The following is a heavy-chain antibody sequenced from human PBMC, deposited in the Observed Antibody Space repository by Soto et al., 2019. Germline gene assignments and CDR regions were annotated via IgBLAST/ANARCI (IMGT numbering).Heavy chain of an antibody. V-gene: IGHV3-23*01. CDR3: AKDPVSRFDYFDY. CDR1: GFTFSSYA. D-gene: IGHD1-20*01. CDR2: ISGSGGST. J-gene: IGHJ4*02. Sequence: PVGSLRLSCAASGFTFSSYAMSWVRQAPGKGLEWVSAISGSGGSTYYADSVKGRFTISRDNSKNTLYLQMNSLRAEDTAVYYCAKDPVSRFDYFDYWGQGTLVTVSS.